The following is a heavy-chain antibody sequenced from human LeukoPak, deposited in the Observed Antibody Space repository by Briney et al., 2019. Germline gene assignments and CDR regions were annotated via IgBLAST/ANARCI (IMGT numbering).Heavy chain of an antibody. Sequence: WASVTVSCKASGYTFTSYDINWVRQATGQGLEWMGWLNPNSGYTGYAQKFQGRVTMTRNTSISTTYMELSSLRSDDTAVYYCAREYYYDSSGYSIDYWGQGTLVTVSS. CDR3: AREYYYDSSGYSIDY. V-gene: IGHV1-8*01. D-gene: IGHD3-22*01. CDR2: LNPNSGYT. J-gene: IGHJ4*02. CDR1: GYTFTSYD.